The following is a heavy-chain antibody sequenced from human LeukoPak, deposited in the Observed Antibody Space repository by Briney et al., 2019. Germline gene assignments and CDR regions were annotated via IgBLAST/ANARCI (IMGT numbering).Heavy chain of an antibody. D-gene: IGHD3-22*01. Sequence: SETLSLTCTVSGGSISTYYWSWIRQSPGRGLEWIGYIYYSGITKYNPSLKSRVTISVDTSTNQFSLRLSSVTAADTAVYYCARGYYYDSSGYFLDFWGQGTLVTVFS. CDR1: GGSISTYY. CDR2: IYYSGIT. CDR3: ARGYYYDSSGYFLDF. J-gene: IGHJ4*02. V-gene: IGHV4-59*01.